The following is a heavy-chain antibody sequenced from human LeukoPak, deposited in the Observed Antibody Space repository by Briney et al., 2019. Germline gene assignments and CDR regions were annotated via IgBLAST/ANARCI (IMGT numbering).Heavy chain of an antibody. J-gene: IGHJ3*02. Sequence: GGSLRLSCAASGFTFSSYSMNWVRQAPGKGLEWISSISSSSSYIYYADSVKGRFTISRDDAKNSLYLQMNSLRAEDTAVYYCARVKSPDYGGNLDAFDIWGQGTMVTVSS. CDR3: ARVKSPDYGGNLDAFDI. V-gene: IGHV3-21*01. CDR2: ISSSSSYI. D-gene: IGHD4-23*01. CDR1: GFTFSSYS.